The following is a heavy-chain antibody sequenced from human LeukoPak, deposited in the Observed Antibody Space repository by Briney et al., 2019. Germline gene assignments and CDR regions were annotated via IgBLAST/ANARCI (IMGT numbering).Heavy chain of an antibody. CDR1: GYSISSGYY. CDR3: ARHKSSEWGAGDFDY. D-gene: IGHD3-3*01. CDR2: IYHSGRT. Sequence: SETLSLTCAVSGYSISSGYYWGWIRQPPGKGLEWIGSIYHSGRTSYNPSLKSRVTISVDTSKNHFSLKLSSVTAADTAVYYCARHKSSEWGAGDFDYWGQGTLVTVSS. J-gene: IGHJ4*02. V-gene: IGHV4-38-2*01.